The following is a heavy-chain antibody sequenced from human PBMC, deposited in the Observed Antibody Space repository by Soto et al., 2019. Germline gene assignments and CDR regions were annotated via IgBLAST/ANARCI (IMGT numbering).Heavy chain of an antibody. CDR2: ISYDGSNK. D-gene: IGHD4-17*01. CDR3: AKDPGYGDYYDY. J-gene: IGHJ4*02. V-gene: IGHV3-30*18. Sequence: GGSLRLSCAASGLTFRSYGMHWVRQAPGKGLEWVAVISYDGSNKSYADSVKGRFTISRDNSKNTLYLQMNSLRAEDTAVYYCAKDPGYGDYYDYWGQGTLVTVSS. CDR1: GLTFRSYG.